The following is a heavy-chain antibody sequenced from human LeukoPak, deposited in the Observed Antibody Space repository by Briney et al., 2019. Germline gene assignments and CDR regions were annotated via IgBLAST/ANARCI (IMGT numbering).Heavy chain of an antibody. J-gene: IGHJ5*02. V-gene: IGHV3-15*01. Sequence: GGSLRLSCAASGFTFSNAWMSWVRQAPGKGLEWVGRIKSKTAGGTTDYAAPVKGRFTISRDDSKNTLYLQMNSLKTEDTAVYYCTALPYCSGGSCYTKWFDPWGQGTLVTVSS. CDR3: TALPYCSGGSCYTKWFDP. CDR1: GFTFSNAW. D-gene: IGHD2-15*01. CDR2: IKSKTAGGTT.